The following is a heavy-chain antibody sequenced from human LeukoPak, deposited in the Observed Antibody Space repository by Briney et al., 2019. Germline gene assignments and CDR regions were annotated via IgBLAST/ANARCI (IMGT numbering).Heavy chain of an antibody. CDR1: GFTFSSHW. CDR3: ARSSGYVDY. J-gene: IGHJ4*02. Sequence: PGGSLRLSCAACGFTFSSHWMHWVRQAPGKGLVWVSRIDGDGSTTSYADSVKGRFTISRDNAKNTLYLQMNSLRAEDTAVYHCARSSGYVDYWGQGTLVTVSS. CDR2: IDGDGSTT. V-gene: IGHV3-74*01. D-gene: IGHD2-15*01.